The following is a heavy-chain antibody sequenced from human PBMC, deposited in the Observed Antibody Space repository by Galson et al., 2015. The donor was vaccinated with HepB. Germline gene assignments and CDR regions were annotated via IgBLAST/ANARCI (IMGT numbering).Heavy chain of an antibody. V-gene: IGHV1-18*04. J-gene: IGHJ6*02. CDR3: AGNVYSGYESDYYYYYGMDV. D-gene: IGHD5-12*01. Sequence: SVKVSCKASGYTFTSYGISWVRQAPGQGLEWMGCISAYNGSTKYAQKLQGRVTMTTDTSTSTGYMELRSLRSADTAVYYCAGNVYSGYESDYYYYYGMDVWGQGTTVTVSS. CDR1: GYTFTSYG. CDR2: ISAYNGST.